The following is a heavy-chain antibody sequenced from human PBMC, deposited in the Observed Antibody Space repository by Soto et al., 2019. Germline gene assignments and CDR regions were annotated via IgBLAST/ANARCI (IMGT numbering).Heavy chain of an antibody. CDR1: GFIYNTYT. Sequence: GGSLRLSCAASGFIYNTYTMNWVRQAPGKGLEWVSSISSSSNYIFYADSVKGRFTISRDNAKNSLYLQMNSLRVEDTAVYYCARGSDALDYWGQGALVTVSS. D-gene: IGHD2-8*01. V-gene: IGHV3-21*01. J-gene: IGHJ4*02. CDR2: ISSSSNYI. CDR3: ARGSDALDY.